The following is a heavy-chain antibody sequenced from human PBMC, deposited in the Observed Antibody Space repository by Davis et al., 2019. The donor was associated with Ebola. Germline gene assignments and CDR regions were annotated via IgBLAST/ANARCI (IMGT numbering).Heavy chain of an antibody. CDR1: GFAFSYYN. D-gene: IGHD3-10*01. CDR2: SRNLDSHYNT. V-gene: IGHV3-72*01. J-gene: IGHJ4*02. Sequence: GESLKISCAASGFAFSYYNMNWIRKAPGKGLEWVGLSRNLDSHYNTEYAASVKGRFTISRDDSKNTAYLQMNSLKTEDTAVYYCTKNGERGVDYWGQGTLVTVSS. CDR3: TKNGERGVDY.